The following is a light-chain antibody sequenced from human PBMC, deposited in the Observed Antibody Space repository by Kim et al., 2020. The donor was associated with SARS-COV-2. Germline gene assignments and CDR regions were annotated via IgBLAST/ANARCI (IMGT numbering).Light chain of an antibody. CDR3: QQYNNWPPYS. CDR1: QRVSSN. V-gene: IGKV3-15*01. Sequence: EIVITQSPATLSVSPGERATLSCRASQRVSSNLAWYQQKPGQAPRLLIYGASTRATGIPARFSGSGSGTEFTLTISSLQSEDFAVYYCQQYNNWPPYSFGQGTKLEI. J-gene: IGKJ2*03. CDR2: GAS.